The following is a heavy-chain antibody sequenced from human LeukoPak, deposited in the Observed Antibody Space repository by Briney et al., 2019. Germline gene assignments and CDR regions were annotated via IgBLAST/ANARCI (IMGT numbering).Heavy chain of an antibody. CDR2: IYSGGST. Sequence: PGGSLRLSCAASGFTVSSNYMSWVRQAPGKGLEWVSVIYSGGSTYYADSVKGRFTISRDNSKNTLYLQMNSLRAEDTAVYYCARELIWFGESLFDPWGQGTLVTVSS. CDR1: GFTVSSNY. D-gene: IGHD3-10*01. J-gene: IGHJ5*02. CDR3: ARELIWFGESLFDP. V-gene: IGHV3-53*01.